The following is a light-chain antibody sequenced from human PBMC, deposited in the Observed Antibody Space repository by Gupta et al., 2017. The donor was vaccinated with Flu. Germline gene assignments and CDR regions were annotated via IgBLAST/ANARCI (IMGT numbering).Light chain of an antibody. V-gene: IGKV2-30*01. J-gene: IGKJ4*01. Sequence: DVVMTQSPLSLPVTLGQPASISCKSSQSLLYIDGTTCLNWFQQRPGQSPRRLIDNVSNRDSGVPDRCSGGGSGTECTRKSSRVEAEDVGFYYGMQGTHGPPSFGGGTKVEIK. CDR2: NVS. CDR3: MQGTHGPPS. CDR1: QSLLYIDGTTC.